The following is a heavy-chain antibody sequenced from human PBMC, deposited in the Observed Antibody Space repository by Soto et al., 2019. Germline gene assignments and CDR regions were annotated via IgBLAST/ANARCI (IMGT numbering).Heavy chain of an antibody. CDR1: GYTFTSYG. CDR3: ARDRGAYGMDV. V-gene: IGHV1-18*01. Sequence: QVQLVQSGAEVKKPGASVKVSCKASGYTFTSYGISWVRQAPGQGLAWMGWISAYNGNTNYAQKLQGRVTMTTDTSTSTAYMELRSLGSDDAAVYSCARDRGAYGMDVWGQGTTVTVSS. J-gene: IGHJ6*02. CDR2: ISAYNGNT.